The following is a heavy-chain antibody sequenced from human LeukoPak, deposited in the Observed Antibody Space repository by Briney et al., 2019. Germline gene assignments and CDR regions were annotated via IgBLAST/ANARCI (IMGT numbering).Heavy chain of an antibody. CDR1: GFTFSSYA. CDR3: ARGYGHLI. D-gene: IGHD5-18*01. CDR2: ISYDGSNK. J-gene: IGHJ3*02. Sequence: GGSLRLSCAASGFTFSSYAMHWVRQAPGKGLEWVAVISYDGSNKYYADSVKGRFTISRDNSKNTLYLQMNSLRAEDTAVYYCARGYGHLIWGQGTMVTVSS. V-gene: IGHV3-30*04.